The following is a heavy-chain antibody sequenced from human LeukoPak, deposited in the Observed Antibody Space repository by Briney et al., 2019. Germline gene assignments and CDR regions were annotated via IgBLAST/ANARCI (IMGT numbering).Heavy chain of an antibody. V-gene: IGHV3-48*03. Sequence: GGSLRLSCAASGFTFSSYEMNWVRQAPGKGLEWVSYISSSGSTIYYADSVKGRFTISRDNAKNSLYLQMNSLRAEDTAVYYCARGSVTMIVVVPMDVWGKGTTVTVSS. CDR3: ARGSVTMIVVVPMDV. CDR2: ISSSGSTI. J-gene: IGHJ6*03. D-gene: IGHD3-22*01. CDR1: GFTFSSYE.